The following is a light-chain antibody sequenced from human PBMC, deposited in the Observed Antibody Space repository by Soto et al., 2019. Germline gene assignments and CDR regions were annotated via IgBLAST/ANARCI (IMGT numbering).Light chain of an antibody. V-gene: IGKV3-20*01. CDR1: QSVSSNF. CDR3: QQYANSPIT. CDR2: GVS. J-gene: IGKJ5*01. Sequence: EIVLTQSPGTLSLSPGESATLSCRASQSVSSNFLAWYQPKPGQAPRLLIYGVSSRASGIPDRFFGSGSGTDFTLTINSLEPEDFAVYYCQQYANSPITFGQGTRLEIK.